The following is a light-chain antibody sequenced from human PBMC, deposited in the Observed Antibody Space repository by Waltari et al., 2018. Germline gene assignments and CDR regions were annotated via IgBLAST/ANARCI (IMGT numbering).Light chain of an antibody. CDR1: QDTHKY. J-gene: IGKJ5*01. CDR3: QQYANLPIT. CDR2: EAS. V-gene: IGKV1-33*01. Sequence: DTQMTQSPSSLSASVGDSVTITCQTSQDTHKYLNWYQQKSGKAPKRLIYEASLLETGVPSSFSGRGSATDFTLTISSLQPEDFATYFFQQYANLPITFGQGTRL.